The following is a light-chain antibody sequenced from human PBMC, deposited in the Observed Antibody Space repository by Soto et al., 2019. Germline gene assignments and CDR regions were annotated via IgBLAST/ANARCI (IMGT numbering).Light chain of an antibody. CDR2: EVN. Sequence: QSALTQPPSASGSPGQSVTISCTGTSSDVGGYIYVSWYQQHPGKVPKLMIYEVNKRPSGVSDRFSGSKSVNTASLTISGLQAEDEADHYCCSPTTSATYVFGTGTKVTVL. CDR1: SSDVGGYIY. CDR3: CSPTTSATYV. J-gene: IGLJ1*01. V-gene: IGLV2-8*01.